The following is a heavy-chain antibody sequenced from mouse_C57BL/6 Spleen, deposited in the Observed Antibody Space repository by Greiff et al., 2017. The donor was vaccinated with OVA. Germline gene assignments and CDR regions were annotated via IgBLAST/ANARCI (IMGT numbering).Heavy chain of an antibody. CDR3: ARNPDGYHYFDY. D-gene: IGHD2-3*01. CDR2: IWSGGST. J-gene: IGHJ2*01. CDR1: GFSLTSYG. Sequence: VKLQESGPGLVQPSQSLSITCTVSGFSLTSYGVHWVRQSPGKGLEWMGGIWSGGSTDYNAAFISRLSISKDNTKSQFFFKMDRLQADDTATYYCARNPDGYHYFDYWGQGTTLTVSS. V-gene: IGHV2-2*01.